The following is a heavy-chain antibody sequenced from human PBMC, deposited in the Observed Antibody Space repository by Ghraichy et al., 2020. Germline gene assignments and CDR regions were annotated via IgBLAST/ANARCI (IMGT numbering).Heavy chain of an antibody. J-gene: IGHJ4*02. V-gene: IGHV1-18*04. D-gene: IGHD2-2*02. Sequence: ASVKVSCKASGYTFTSYGISWVRQAPGQGLEWMGWISAYNGNTNYAQKLQGRVTMTTDTSTSTAYMELRSLRSDDTAVYYCARDYGEKYQLLYALSNLAYCGQGPLVTVSS. CDR3: ARDYGEKYQLLYALSNLAY. CDR1: GYTFTSYG. CDR2: ISAYNGNT.